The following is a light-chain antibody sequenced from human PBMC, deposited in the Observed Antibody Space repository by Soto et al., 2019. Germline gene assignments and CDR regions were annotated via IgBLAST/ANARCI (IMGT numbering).Light chain of an antibody. V-gene: IGKV2-28*01. Sequence: DIVLTQSSLSLPVTPGEPASISCRSSQSLLHSDGYNYLDWYMQKPGQSPQLLIYSGSHPASGVPDRFSGSGSGTDFTLKISRVEAEDDGVYYCMQALQTPLTFGGGTKVEIK. CDR1: QSLLHSDGYNY. CDR3: MQALQTPLT. J-gene: IGKJ4*01. CDR2: SGS.